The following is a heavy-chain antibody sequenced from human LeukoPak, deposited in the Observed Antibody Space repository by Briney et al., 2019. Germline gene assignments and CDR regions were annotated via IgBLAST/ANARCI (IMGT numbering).Heavy chain of an antibody. J-gene: IGHJ4*02. CDR3: ARGNGYSSGWYEFDY. CDR1: GYTFTGYY. CDR2: INPNSGST. V-gene: IGHV1-2*02. D-gene: IGHD6-19*01. Sequence: ASVKVSCKASGYTFTGYYMHWVRQAPGQGLEWMGWINPNSGSTNYAQKFQGRVTMTRDTSISTAYMELSRLRSDDTAVYYCARGNGYSSGWYEFDYWGQGTLVTVSS.